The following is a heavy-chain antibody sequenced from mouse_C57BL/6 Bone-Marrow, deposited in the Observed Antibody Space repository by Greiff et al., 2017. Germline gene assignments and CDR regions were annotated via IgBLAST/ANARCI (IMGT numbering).Heavy chain of an antibody. J-gene: IGHJ1*03. CDR1: GYTFTSYW. CDR3: AGAGYYGSRNFGG. D-gene: IGHD1-1*01. CDR2: IDPSDSET. Sequence: VQLQQPGAELVRPGSSVKLSCKASGYTFTSYWMHWVKQRPIQGLEWIGNIDPSDSETHYNQKFKDKATLTVDKSSSTAYMQLSSLTSEDSAVYCCAGAGYYGSRNFGGWGTGTTVTVAS. V-gene: IGHV1-52*01.